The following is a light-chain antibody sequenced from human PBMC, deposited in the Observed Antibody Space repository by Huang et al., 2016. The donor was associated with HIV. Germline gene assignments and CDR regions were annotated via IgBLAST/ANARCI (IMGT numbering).Light chain of an antibody. V-gene: IGKV3-15*01. CDR2: GAS. CDR1: QSVGGN. CDR3: QQYNNWPLT. J-gene: IGKJ4*01. Sequence: EVVMAPSPATLSVPPGERATPSCRASQSVGGNVAWYQQKPGQAPRLLIAGASTTATTFPARFSGSGSGTDFTLTISSLQSEDVAIYFCQQYNNWPLTFGGGTRVEI.